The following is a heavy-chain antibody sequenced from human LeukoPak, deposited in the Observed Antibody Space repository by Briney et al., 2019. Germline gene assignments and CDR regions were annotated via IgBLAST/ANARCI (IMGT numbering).Heavy chain of an antibody. J-gene: IGHJ6*04. CDR2: INNDGTEK. CDR1: EFTSSAFW. Sequence: GGSLRLSCAASEFTSSAFWMTWVRRAPGKGLEWVANINNDGTEKEYVDSVKGRFSIFRDNAKNTVFLQMNSLRAEDTAVYYCAIFAGSVPGNLLLWGKGTTVIVSA. CDR3: AIFAGSVPGNLLL. D-gene: IGHD2-2*01. V-gene: IGHV3-7*01.